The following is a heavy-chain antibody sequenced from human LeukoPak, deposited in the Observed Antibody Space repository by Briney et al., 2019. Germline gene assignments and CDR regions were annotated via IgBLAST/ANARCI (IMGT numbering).Heavy chain of an antibody. CDR1: GFTFSSYA. J-gene: IGHJ4*02. CDR2: ISGSGGST. CDR3: AKTSGSYIRGYFDY. V-gene: IGHV3-23*01. D-gene: IGHD1-26*01. Sequence: GGSLRLSCAASGFTFSSYAMSWVGQAPGKGLEWVSAISGSGGSTYYADSVKGRFTISRDNSKNTLYLQMNSLRAEDTAVYYCAKTSGSYIRGYFDYWGQGTLVTVSS.